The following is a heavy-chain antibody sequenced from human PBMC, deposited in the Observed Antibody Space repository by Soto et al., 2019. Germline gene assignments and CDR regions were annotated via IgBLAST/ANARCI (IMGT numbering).Heavy chain of an antibody. CDR3: AHTSGGGNSACFDY. CDR1: GFSRSTSRVG. Sequence: QITLKESGPTLVKPTQTLTLTCTFSGFSRSTSRVGVGWIRQPPGKALEWLALIYWDDDKRYSPSLKSRLTITKDTSKNPVVLTMTNTDPVDTATYYCAHTSGGGNSACFDYWGQGTLVTVSS. CDR2: IYWDDDK. V-gene: IGHV2-5*02. J-gene: IGHJ4*02. D-gene: IGHD2-21*02.